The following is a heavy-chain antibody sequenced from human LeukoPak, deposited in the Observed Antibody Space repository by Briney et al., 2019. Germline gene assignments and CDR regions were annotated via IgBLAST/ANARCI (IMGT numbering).Heavy chain of an antibody. CDR1: GGSISSTNW. CDR2: IYHSGST. V-gene: IGHV4-4*02. J-gene: IGHJ4*02. D-gene: IGHD3-10*01. Sequence: SGTLSLTCAVSGGSISSTNWWSWVRQPPGKGLEWIGEIYHSGSTNYNPSLKSRVTISVDKSKNQFSLKLSSVTAADTAVYYCASYGSGSSPYFDYWGQGTLVTVSS. CDR3: ASYGSGSSPYFDY.